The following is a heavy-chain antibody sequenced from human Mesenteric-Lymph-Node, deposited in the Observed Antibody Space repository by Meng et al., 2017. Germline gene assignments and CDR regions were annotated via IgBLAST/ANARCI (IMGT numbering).Heavy chain of an antibody. D-gene: IGHD3-10*01. J-gene: IGHJ4*02. CDR3: GRDLYGMGTYDY. CDR2: IYPTGDT. CDR1: GYSISSGYY. V-gene: IGHV4-38-2*02. Sequence: SETLSLTCTVSGYSISSGYYWGWIRQSPGKGLEWIGSIYPTGDTYYNPSLKSRVTISLDTSKNHFSLKLNSVTAADTAVYYCGRDLYGMGTYDYWGQGTLVTVSS.